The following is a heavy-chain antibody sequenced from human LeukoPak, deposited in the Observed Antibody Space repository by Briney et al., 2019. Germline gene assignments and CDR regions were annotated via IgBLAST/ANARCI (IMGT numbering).Heavy chain of an antibody. CDR1: GFTFSNYA. V-gene: IGHV3-23*01. D-gene: IGHD6-6*01. CDR3: VKGSRAARPYYFDY. CDR2: ISGSADST. Sequence: GGSLRLSCAASGFTFSNYAMSWVRQAPGKGLEWVSAISGSADSTYYADSVKGRFTISRDNSKSTVFLQMDSQRAEDTAIYYCVKGSRAARPYYFDYWGQGTLVTVSS. J-gene: IGHJ4*02.